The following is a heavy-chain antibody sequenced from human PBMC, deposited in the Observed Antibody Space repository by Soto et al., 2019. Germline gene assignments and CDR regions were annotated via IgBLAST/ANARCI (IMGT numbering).Heavy chain of an antibody. D-gene: IGHD3-3*01. V-gene: IGHV3-21*01. J-gene: IGHJ3*02. CDR2: ISSSSSYI. CDR3: ASVSYDFWSGNDAFDI. CDR1: GFTFSSYS. Sequence: GGSLRLSCAASGFTFSSYSMNWVRQAPGKGLEWVSSISSSSSYIYYADSVKGRFTISRDNAKNSLYLQMNSLRAEDTAVYYCASVSYDFWSGNDAFDIWGQGTMVTVSS.